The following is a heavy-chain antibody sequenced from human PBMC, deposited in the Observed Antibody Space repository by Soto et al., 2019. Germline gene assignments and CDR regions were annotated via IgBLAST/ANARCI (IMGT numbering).Heavy chain of an antibody. CDR2: IYYSGST. CDR3: ASHGSGSYSHSDY. J-gene: IGHJ4*02. V-gene: IGHV4-39*01. Sequence: SETLSLTCTVSGGSISSSSYYWGWIRQPPGKGLEWIGSIYYSGSTYYNPSLKSRVTISVDTSKNQFSLKLSSVTAADTAVYYCASHGSGSYSHSDYWGQGTPVTVSS. D-gene: IGHD3-10*01. CDR1: GGSISSSSYY.